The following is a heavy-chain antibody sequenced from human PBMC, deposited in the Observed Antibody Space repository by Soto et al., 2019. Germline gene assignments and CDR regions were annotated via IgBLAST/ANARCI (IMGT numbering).Heavy chain of an antibody. CDR3: AREDSGDYFAYFDY. V-gene: IGHV3-30*04. CDR1: GFTFNHFA. CDR2: ISYDGRRK. D-gene: IGHD1-26*01. J-gene: IGHJ4*02. Sequence: QVQLVESGGGAVQPGRSLRLSCAASGFTFNHFAMHWVRQAPGKGLDWVAVISYDGRRKSYADSVKGRFTISRDNSERTLDLQMNNLTSQETGIYYCAREDSGDYFAYFDYWGQGSLVAVSS.